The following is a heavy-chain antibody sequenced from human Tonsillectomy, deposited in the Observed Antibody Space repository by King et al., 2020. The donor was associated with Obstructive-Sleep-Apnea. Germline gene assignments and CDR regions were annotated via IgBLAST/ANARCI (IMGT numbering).Heavy chain of an antibody. CDR1: ADSLSNYY. J-gene: IGHJ4*02. V-gene: IGHV4-59*08. CDR3: ARHRGREDSGGYGDYFDY. D-gene: IGHD5-12*01. CDR2: MYYSGNT. Sequence: VQLQESGPGLVKPSETLSLICTVSADSLSNYYWSWIRQPPGKGLEWIGYMYYSGNTNYNPSLKSRVSISVDTSKIQFSLRLSSVTAADAAVYYCARHRGREDSGGYGDYFDYWGQGTLVTVSS.